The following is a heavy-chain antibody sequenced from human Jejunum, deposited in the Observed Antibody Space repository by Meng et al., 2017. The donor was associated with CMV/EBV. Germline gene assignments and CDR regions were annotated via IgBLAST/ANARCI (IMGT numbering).Heavy chain of an antibody. Sequence: SNYAMSWVRKAQGKGLEWVSGISGVGGATYYGDSVKGRFTISRDNSRNTLYLQMNRLRVEDTAVYYCVKDRSHCDSISCYLNWFDTWGQGTPVTVSS. CDR3: VKDRSHCDSISCYLNWFDT. CDR2: ISGVGGAT. D-gene: IGHD2/OR15-2a*01. J-gene: IGHJ5*02. V-gene: IGHV3-23*01. CDR1: SNYA.